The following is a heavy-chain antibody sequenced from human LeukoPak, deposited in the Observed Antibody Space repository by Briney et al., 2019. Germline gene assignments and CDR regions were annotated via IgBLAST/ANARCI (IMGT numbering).Heavy chain of an antibody. Sequence: SQTLSLTCAVSGGSISSGGYCWSWIRQTPGKGLEWIGYIYHSGSTYYNPSLKSRVTISVDRSKNQFSLKLSSVTAADSAVYYCASLSDFLGYWGQGTLVTVSS. D-gene: IGHD3-3*01. J-gene: IGHJ4*02. CDR1: GGSISSGGYC. CDR3: ASLSDFLGY. CDR2: IYHSGST. V-gene: IGHV4-30-2*01.